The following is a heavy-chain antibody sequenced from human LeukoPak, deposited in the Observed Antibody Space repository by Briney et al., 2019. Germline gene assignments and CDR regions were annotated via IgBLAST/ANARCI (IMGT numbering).Heavy chain of an antibody. J-gene: IGHJ5*02. Sequence: SETLSLTCTVSGGSISSSSYYWGWIRQPPGKGLEWIGYIYYSGSTYYNPSLKSRVTISLDTSKNQFSLKLSSVTAADTAVYYCARALTTVTANWFDPWGQGTLVTVSS. CDR1: GGSISSSSYY. D-gene: IGHD4-17*01. CDR2: IYYSGST. V-gene: IGHV4-31*03. CDR3: ARALTTVTANWFDP.